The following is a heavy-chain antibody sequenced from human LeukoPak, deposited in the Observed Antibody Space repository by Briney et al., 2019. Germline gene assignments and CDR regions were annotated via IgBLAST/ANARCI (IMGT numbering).Heavy chain of an antibody. D-gene: IGHD3-22*01. CDR1: GYSISRSYY. J-gene: IGHJ3*02. CDR3: ARDYTTYYYDSSGYSHAFDI. CDR2: IYYSGST. V-gene: IGHV4-61*01. Sequence: SETLSLTCTVSGYSISRSYYWSWIRQPPGKGLEWVGYIYYSGSTNYNPSLKSRVTISVDTSKNQFSLKLSSVTAADTAVYYCARDYTTYYYDSSGYSHAFDIWGQGTMVTVSS.